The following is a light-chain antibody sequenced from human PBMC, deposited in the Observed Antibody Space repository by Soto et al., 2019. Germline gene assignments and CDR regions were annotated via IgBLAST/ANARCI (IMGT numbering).Light chain of an antibody. V-gene: IGKV1-39*01. Sequence: DIQMTQSPSSLSASVGDRVTITCRASQSSSSYLNWYQQKPGKAPKLLIYAASSLQSGVPSRFSGSGSGTDLTLTISSLQPEDFATYYCQQSYSTPWTFGQGTKVEI. CDR3: QQSYSTPWT. CDR1: QSSSSY. CDR2: AAS. J-gene: IGKJ1*01.